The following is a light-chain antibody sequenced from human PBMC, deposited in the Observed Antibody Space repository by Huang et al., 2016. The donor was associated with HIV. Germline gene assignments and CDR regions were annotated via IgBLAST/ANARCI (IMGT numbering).Light chain of an antibody. CDR3: QQYDSLYT. V-gene: IGKV1-33*01. CDR1: QDIRSY. Sequence: IQMTQSPASLSAYVGDRVTISCQANQDIRSYLNWYQQKPGKAPRLLIYGASNLQAGVQSRFSGNGSGTDFTITISSLQSEDIATYYGQQYDSLYTFGQGTRLEIK. J-gene: IGKJ2*01. CDR2: GAS.